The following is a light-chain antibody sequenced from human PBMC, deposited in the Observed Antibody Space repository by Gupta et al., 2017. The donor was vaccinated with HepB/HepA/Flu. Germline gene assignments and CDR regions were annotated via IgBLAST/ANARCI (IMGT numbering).Light chain of an antibody. CDR3: QQYYNYPQT. V-gene: IGKV1-6*01. CDR1: QGIRND. J-gene: IGKJ1*01. CDR2: AAS. Sequence: AIQITQSPSSLSASVGHRVTITCRASQGIRNDLGWYQQKPGKAPKLLIYAASSLQSGVPSRFSGSGSGTDFTLTISSLQPEDFATYYCQQYYNYPQTFGPGTKLEIK.